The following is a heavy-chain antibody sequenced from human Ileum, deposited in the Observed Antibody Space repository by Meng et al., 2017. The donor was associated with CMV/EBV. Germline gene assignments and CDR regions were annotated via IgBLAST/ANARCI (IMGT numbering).Heavy chain of an antibody. J-gene: IGHJ4*02. CDR2: INPTTGNP. Sequence: FNKYAMNWGRQAPGQGLEWMGWINPTTGNPTYAQGFTGRFVFSLDTSVSTTYLQISNLKAEDTAVYYCVREIEGERGIAVAGSFGDYWGQGTLVTVSS. CDR1: FNKYA. D-gene: IGHD6-19*01. V-gene: IGHV7-4-1*02. CDR3: VREIEGERGIAVAGSFGDY.